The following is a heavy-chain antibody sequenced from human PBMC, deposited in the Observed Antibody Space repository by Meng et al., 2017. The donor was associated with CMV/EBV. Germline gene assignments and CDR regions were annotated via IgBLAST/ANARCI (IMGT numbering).Heavy chain of an antibody. V-gene: IGHV3-23*03. D-gene: IGHD4/OR15-4a*01. Sequence: GESLKISWAASGFTFSSYAMSWVRQAPGKGLEWVSVIYSGGSNTYYADSVKGRFTISRDNSKNTLYLQMNSLRAEDTAVYYCAKDQRLTSDPYGMDVWGQGTTVTVSS. CDR2: IYSGGSNT. CDR1: GFTFSSYA. CDR3: AKDQRLTSDPYGMDV. J-gene: IGHJ6*02.